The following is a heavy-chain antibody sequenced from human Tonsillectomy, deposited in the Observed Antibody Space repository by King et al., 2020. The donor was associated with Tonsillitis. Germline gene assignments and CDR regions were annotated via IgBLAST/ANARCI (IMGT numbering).Heavy chain of an antibody. V-gene: IGHV3-15*01. D-gene: IGHD4/OR15-4a*01. Sequence: VQLVESGGGLIKPGGSLRLPCAASGFTFSNAWMSWVRQAPGKGLEWVGRIKSKTDGGTTDYAAPVKGRFTISRDDSKNTLYLQMNSLKTEDTAVYYCSTSVPTPMVNFDYWGQGTLVTVSS. CDR3: STSVPTPMVNFDY. CDR1: GFTFSNAW. CDR2: IKSKTDGGTT. J-gene: IGHJ4*02.